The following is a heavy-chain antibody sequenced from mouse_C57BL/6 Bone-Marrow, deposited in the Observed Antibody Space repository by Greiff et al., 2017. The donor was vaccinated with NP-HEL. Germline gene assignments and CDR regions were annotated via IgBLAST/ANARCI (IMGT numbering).Heavy chain of an antibody. CDR3: ARHSYDYDGTFAY. J-gene: IGHJ3*01. CDR2: ISNGGGST. Sequence: EVQVVESGGGLVQPGGSLKLSCAASGFTFSDYYMYWVRQTPEKRLEWVAYISNGGGSTYYPDTVKGRFTISRDNAKNTLYLQMSRLKSEDTAMYYCARHSYDYDGTFAYWGQGTLVTVSA. D-gene: IGHD2-4*01. V-gene: IGHV5-12*01. CDR1: GFTFSDYY.